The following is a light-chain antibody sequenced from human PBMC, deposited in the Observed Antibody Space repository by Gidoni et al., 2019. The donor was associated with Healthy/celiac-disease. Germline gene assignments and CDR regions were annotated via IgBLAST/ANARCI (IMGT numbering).Light chain of an antibody. CDR1: QSISSY. V-gene: IGKV1-39*01. CDR3: QQSDSTLPFT. CDR2: AAS. Sequence: DIQMTQSPSSLSASVGDSVTITCRASQSISSYLNWYQQKPGKAPKLLIYAASSLQSGVPSRFSGSGSGTDFTLTISSLQPEDFATYYCQQSDSTLPFTFXPXTKVDIK. J-gene: IGKJ3*01.